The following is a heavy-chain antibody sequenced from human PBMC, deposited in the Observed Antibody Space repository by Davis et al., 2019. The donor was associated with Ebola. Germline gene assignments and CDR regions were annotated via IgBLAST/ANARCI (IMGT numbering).Heavy chain of an antibody. CDR2: MYHTGPI. Sequence: SETLSLTCAVYGGSFSGYYWSWIRQPPGKGLEWIGEMYHTGPINYNPSLKSRVTISTDKSKNQLSLKLSSVTAADTAVYYCARVLLGELLIYYYYGMDVWGKGTTVTVSS. J-gene: IGHJ6*04. V-gene: IGHV4-34*01. CDR3: ARVLLGELLIYYYYGMDV. D-gene: IGHD1-26*01. CDR1: GGSFSGYY.